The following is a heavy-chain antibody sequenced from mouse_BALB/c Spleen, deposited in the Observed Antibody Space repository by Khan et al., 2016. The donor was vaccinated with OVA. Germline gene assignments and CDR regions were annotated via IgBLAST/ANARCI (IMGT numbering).Heavy chain of an antibody. CDR3: ARSGGNFRWYFDD. D-gene: IGHD2-1*01. CDR2: ISSGSSTI. J-gene: IGHJ1*01. V-gene: IGHV5-17*02. Sequence: EVELVESGGGLVQPGGSRKLSCAASGFTFSNFGMHWVRQAPKKGLEWVAYISSGSSTIYYVDTVKGRFTISRDNPKNTLFLQLTSLRSEDTAMYYWARSGGNFRWYFDDWGAGTSVTVSS. CDR1: GFTFSNFG.